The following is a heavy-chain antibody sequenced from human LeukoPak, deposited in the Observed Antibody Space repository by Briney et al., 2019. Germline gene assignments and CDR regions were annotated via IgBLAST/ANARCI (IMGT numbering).Heavy chain of an antibody. J-gene: IGHJ3*02. D-gene: IGHD4/OR15-4a*01. CDR3: AKFQGVVLQAYAFDI. CDR2: ISGSGGST. Sequence: QSGGSLRLSCAASGFTFSSYWMSWVRQAPGKGLEWVSAISGSGGSTYYADSVKGRFTISRDNSKNTLYLQMNSLRAEDTAVYYCAKFQGVVLQAYAFDIWGQGTMVTVSS. CDR1: GFTFSSYW. V-gene: IGHV3-23*01.